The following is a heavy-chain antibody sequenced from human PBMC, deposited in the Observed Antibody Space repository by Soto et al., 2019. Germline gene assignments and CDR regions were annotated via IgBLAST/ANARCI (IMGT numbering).Heavy chain of an antibody. V-gene: IGHV1-18*01. CDR2: ISGYNGDT. D-gene: IGHD2-8*01. CDR1: GYTFSRYG. J-gene: IGHJ6*02. CDR3: AKNGQPPYYYYGLDV. Sequence: QGQLVQSGGEVKKPGASVKVSCKASGYTFSRYGISWVRQAPGQGLEWMGWISGYNGDTNYAQKFQGRVPMTIDTSTTTAYMELSGLTSDDTAIYYCAKNGQPPYYYYGLDVWGQGTTVTVSS.